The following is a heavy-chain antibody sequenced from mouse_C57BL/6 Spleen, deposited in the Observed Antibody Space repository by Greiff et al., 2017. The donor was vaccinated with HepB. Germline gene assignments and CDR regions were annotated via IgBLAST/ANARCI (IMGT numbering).Heavy chain of an antibody. CDR2: SRNKANDYTT. CDR1: GFTFSDFY. D-gene: IGHD2-4*01. J-gene: IGHJ3*01. CDR3: ARDAGDYGPWFAY. Sequence: EVQVVESGGGLVQSGRSLRLSCATSGFTFSDFYMEWVRQAPGKGLEWIAASRNKANDYTTEYSASVKGRFIVSRDTSQSILYLQMNALRAEDTAIYYCARDAGDYGPWFAYWGQGTLVTVSA. V-gene: IGHV7-1*01.